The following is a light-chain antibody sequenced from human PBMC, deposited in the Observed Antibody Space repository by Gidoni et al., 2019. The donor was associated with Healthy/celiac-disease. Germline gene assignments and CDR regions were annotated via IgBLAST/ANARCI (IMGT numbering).Light chain of an antibody. CDR2: DVS. CDR1: SSDVGDYNY. V-gene: IGLV2-14*01. Sequence: QSALTQPASVSGSPGQSITISCTGTSSDVGDYNYVSWYQQHPGKAPNLMIYDVSNRPSGVSNRFSGSKSGNTASLTISGLQAEDEADYYCSSYTNSRGVFGTGTKVTVL. CDR3: SSYTNSRGV. J-gene: IGLJ1*01.